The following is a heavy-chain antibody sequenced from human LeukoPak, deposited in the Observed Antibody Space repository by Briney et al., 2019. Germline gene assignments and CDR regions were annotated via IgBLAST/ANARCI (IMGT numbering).Heavy chain of an antibody. J-gene: IGHJ6*02. CDR2: IIPMLGTV. D-gene: IGHD2-15*01. V-gene: IGHV1-69*04. Sequence: ASVKVSCKASGGTFSSYAISWVRQAPGQGLEWMGRIIPMLGTVNYAQKFQGRVTIIADKFTSTAYMEVSSLRSEDTAVYYCARDQKVEVTPYFGMDVWGQGTTVTVSS. CDR3: ARDQKVEVTPYFGMDV. CDR1: GGTFSSYA.